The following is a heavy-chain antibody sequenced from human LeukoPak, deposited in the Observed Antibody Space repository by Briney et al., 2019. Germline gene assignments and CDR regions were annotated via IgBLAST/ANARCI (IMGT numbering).Heavy chain of an antibody. CDR2: IYHSGST. V-gene: IGHV4-38-2*02. CDR1: GYSISSGYY. Sequence: PSETLSLTCTVSGYSISSGYYWGWIRQPPGKGLEWIGSIYHSGSTYYNPSLKSRVTISVDTSKNQFSLKLSSVTAADTAVYYCARGYCSGGSCYTNWFDPWGQGTLVTVSS. CDR3: ARGYCSGGSCYTNWFDP. J-gene: IGHJ5*02. D-gene: IGHD2-15*01.